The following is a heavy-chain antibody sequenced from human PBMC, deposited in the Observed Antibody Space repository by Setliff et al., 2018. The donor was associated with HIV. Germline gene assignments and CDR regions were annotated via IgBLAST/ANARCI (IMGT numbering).Heavy chain of an antibody. CDR1: GFIFSHYI. CDR2: IDLGGSII. V-gene: IGHV3-48*04. D-gene: IGHD2-2*02. CDR3: AKASVTSIQYFDY. J-gene: IGHJ4*02. Sequence: LRLSCEASGFIFSHYILTWVRQAPGRGLELVSYIDLGGSIIHYADSVRGRFTISRDDARKSVFLQMNSLRAEDTAVYYCAKASVTSIQYFDYWGQGTLVTVSS.